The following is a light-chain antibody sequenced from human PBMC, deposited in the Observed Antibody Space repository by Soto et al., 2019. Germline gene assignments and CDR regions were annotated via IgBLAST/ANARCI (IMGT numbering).Light chain of an antibody. CDR3: LQHNTYPYT. CDR2: ETS. V-gene: IGKV1-17*03. Sequence: DVQMAQSPSAMSASVGDRVTIACRASQDISRFVAWLQHKPGRAPERLIYETSNLQPGVPSRFSGSGSGTEFTLAISGLQPEDFATYYCLQHNTYPYTFGQGTRLEIK. CDR1: QDISRF. J-gene: IGKJ5*01.